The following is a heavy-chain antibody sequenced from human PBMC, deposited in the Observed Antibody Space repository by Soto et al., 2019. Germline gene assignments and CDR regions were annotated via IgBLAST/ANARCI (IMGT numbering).Heavy chain of an antibody. D-gene: IGHD6-6*01. CDR3: AGRSSSSLGSLFDP. Sequence: SETLSLTGSVAGGSVSSGSYYWSWIRQPPGKGLEWIGYMYYSGSTGSTNYNPSLKSRVTISVDASKSQISLQLSSVTAADTAVYFCAGRSSSSLGSLFDPWGRGILVTVSS. V-gene: IGHV4-61*01. J-gene: IGHJ5*02. CDR1: GGSVSSGSYY. CDR2: MYYSGSTGST.